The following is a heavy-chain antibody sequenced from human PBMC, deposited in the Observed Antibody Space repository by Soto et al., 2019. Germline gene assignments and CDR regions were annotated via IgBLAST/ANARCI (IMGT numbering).Heavy chain of an antibody. CDR3: ASRYRVRGVRGVHPFDY. D-gene: IGHD3-10*01. Sequence: SVKVSCKASGGTFSSYSISWVRQAPGQGLEWMGGIIPIFGTANYAQKFQGRVTITADKSTSTAYMELSSLRSEDTAVYYCASRYRVRGVRGVHPFDYWGQGTLVTVSS. CDR1: GGTFSSYS. J-gene: IGHJ4*02. CDR2: IIPIFGTA. V-gene: IGHV1-69*06.